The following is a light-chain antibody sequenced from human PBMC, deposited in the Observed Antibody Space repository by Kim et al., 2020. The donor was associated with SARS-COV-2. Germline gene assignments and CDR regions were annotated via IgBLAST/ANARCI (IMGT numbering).Light chain of an antibody. CDR2: GAS. J-gene: IGKJ5*01. V-gene: IGKV1-12*01. Sequence: ASVGDRVTITCRASQGIRSWLAWYQQKPGKAPKLLIYGASSLQSGVPSRFSGSGSGTDFTLTIDSLQPEDFATYYCQQANSFPITFGQGTRLEIK. CDR1: QGIRSW. CDR3: QQANSFPIT.